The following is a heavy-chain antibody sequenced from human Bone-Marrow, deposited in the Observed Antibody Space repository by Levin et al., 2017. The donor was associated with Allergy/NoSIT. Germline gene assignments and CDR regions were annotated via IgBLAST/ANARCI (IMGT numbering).Heavy chain of an antibody. CDR3: TRDRDIVGATHRRNNWFDP. CDR2: IRSKAYGGTT. Sequence: GGSLRLSCTASGFTFGDYAMSWFRQAPGKGLEWVGFIRSKAYGGTTEYAASVKGRFTISRDDSKSIAYLQMNSLKTEDTAVYYCTRDRDIVGATHRRNNWFDPWGQGTLVTVSS. V-gene: IGHV3-49*03. J-gene: IGHJ5*02. CDR1: GFTFGDYA. D-gene: IGHD1-26*01.